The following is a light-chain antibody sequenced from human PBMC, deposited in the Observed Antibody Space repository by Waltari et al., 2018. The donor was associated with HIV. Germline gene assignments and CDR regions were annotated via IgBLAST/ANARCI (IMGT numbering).Light chain of an antibody. V-gene: IGKV3-11*01. CDR3: QQRSNWLWT. J-gene: IGKJ1*01. Sequence: EIVLTQSPATLSLSPGERATLSCRASQPVSSYLAWYQQKPGQAPRLLIYDASIRATGIPVRFSGSGSGTDFTLTISSLEPEDFAVYYCQQRSNWLWTFGQGTKVEIK. CDR1: QPVSSY. CDR2: DAS.